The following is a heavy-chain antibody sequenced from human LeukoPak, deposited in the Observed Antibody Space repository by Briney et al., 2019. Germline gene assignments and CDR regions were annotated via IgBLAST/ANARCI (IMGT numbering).Heavy chain of an antibody. CDR2: ISYDGSNK. D-gene: IGHD3-3*01. J-gene: IGHJ4*02. CDR1: GFTFSSYA. CDR3: ATSANGGPSFDRWVDFWSGYPQFDY. V-gene: IGHV3-30-3*01. Sequence: PGGSLRLSCAASGFTFSSYAMHWVRQAPGKGLEWVAVISYDGSNKYYADSVKGRFTISRDNSKNTLYLQMNSLRAEDTAVYYCATSANGGPSFDRWVDFWSGYPQFDYWGQGTLVTVSS.